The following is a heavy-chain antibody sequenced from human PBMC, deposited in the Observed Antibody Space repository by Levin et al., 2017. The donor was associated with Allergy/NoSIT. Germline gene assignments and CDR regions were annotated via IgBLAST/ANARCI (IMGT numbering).Heavy chain of an antibody. Sequence: SCAASGFTFSSYAMSWVRQAPGKGLEWVSAISGSGGSTYYADSVKGRFTISRDNSKNTLYLQMNSLRAEDTAVYYCAPPGTIFGDKFDYWGQGTLVTVSS. D-gene: IGHD3-3*01. V-gene: IGHV3-23*01. CDR3: APPGTIFGDKFDY. J-gene: IGHJ4*02. CDR2: ISGSGGST. CDR1: GFTFSSYA.